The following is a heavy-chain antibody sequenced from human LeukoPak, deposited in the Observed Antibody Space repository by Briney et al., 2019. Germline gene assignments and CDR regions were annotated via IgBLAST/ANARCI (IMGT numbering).Heavy chain of an antibody. D-gene: IGHD4-11*01. CDR3: ASMTTVRGRYFYYYYGMDV. CDR1: GGSFSGYY. J-gene: IGHJ6*02. Sequence: SETLSPTCAVYGGSFSGYYWSWIRQPPGKGLEWIGEINHSGSTNYNPSLKSRVTISVDTSKNQFSLKLSSVTAADTAVYYCASMTTVRGRYFYYYYGMDVWGQGTTVTVSS. V-gene: IGHV4-34*01. CDR2: INHSGST.